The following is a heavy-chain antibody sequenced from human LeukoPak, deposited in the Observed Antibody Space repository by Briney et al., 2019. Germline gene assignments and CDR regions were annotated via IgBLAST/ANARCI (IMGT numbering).Heavy chain of an antibody. Sequence: GASVKVSCKTSGYTFTGHYLHWVRQAPGQGLEWMGWIYGHDGGTNFAQKFQDRVTMTRDTSITTAYMELTSLTPDDTAVYYCVRDFDWGPDYWGQGTLVTVSS. J-gene: IGHJ4*02. D-gene: IGHD3-9*01. CDR3: VRDFDWGPDY. CDR1: GYTFTGHY. V-gene: IGHV1-2*02. CDR2: IYGHDGGT.